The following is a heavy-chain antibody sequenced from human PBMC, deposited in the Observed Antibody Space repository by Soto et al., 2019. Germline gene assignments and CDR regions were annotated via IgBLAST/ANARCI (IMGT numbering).Heavy chain of an antibody. CDR1: GYTFTSYG. J-gene: IGHJ3*02. D-gene: IGHD3-10*01. Sequence: ASVKVSCKASGYTFTSYGISWVRQAPGQGLEWMGWISAYNGNTNYAQKLQGRVTMTTDTSTSTAYMELRSLRSDDTAVYYCASARVGLRLWRPSDAFDIWGQGTMVTVSS. V-gene: IGHV1-18*01. CDR2: ISAYNGNT. CDR3: ASARVGLRLWRPSDAFDI.